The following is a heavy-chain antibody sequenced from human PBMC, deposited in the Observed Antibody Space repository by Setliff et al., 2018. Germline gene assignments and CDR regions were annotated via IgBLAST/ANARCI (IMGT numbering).Heavy chain of an antibody. Sequence: GASVKVSCKASGYTFTSYYMHWARQAPGQGLEWMGIINPSGGSTNYAQKFQGRVTMTRDTSTSTVYMELSSLRSEDTALYYCARRMWELRSDAFDIWGQGTMVTVSS. CDR1: GYTFTSYY. V-gene: IGHV1-46*01. CDR2: INPSGGST. D-gene: IGHD1-26*01. CDR3: ARRMWELRSDAFDI. J-gene: IGHJ3*02.